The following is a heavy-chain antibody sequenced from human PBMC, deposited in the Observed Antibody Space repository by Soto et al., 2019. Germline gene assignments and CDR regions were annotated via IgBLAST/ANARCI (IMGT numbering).Heavy chain of an antibody. CDR2: ISGTGGDT. CDR1: GFTFSSYA. CDR3: AKVLSRSISWGGDAFDI. Sequence: EVQLLESGGTLVQPGGSLRLSCAASGFTFSSYAMSWVRQAPGKGLEWVSAISGTGGDTYYADSVKGRFTISRDNSKNTLYLQMNSLRAEDTAVYYCAKVLSRSISWGGDAFDIWGRGTMVTVSS. J-gene: IGHJ3*02. V-gene: IGHV3-23*01. D-gene: IGHD6-13*01.